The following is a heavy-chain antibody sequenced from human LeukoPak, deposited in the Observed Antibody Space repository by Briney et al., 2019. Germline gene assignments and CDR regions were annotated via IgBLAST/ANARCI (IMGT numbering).Heavy chain of an antibody. D-gene: IGHD5-24*01. CDR1: GGSISIYY. CDR2: TYNSGST. V-gene: IGHV4-4*08. J-gene: IGHJ4*02. CDR3: AREERWLQFVFDY. Sequence: SETLSLTCTVSGGSISIYYWSWIRQPPGKGLEWIGYTYNSGSTYYNPSLKSRVTVSVDTSKNQFSLKLSSVTAADTAVYYCAREERWLQFVFDYWGRGILVTVSS.